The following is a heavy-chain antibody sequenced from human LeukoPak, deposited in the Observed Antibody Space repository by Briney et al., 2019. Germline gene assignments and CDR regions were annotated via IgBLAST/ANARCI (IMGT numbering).Heavy chain of an antibody. CDR2: IYPNGNT. CDR3: ARRGHGYGSPFDY. CDR1: GFTVSSNY. V-gene: IGHV3-66*04. Sequence: GGSLRLSCAASGFTVSSNYMNWVRQAPGKGLEWVSMIYPNGNTFYTDSVKGRFTISRDNSKNTLDLQMSSLRAEDTAVYYCARRGHGYGSPFDYWGQGTLVTVSS. D-gene: IGHD5-18*01. J-gene: IGHJ4*02.